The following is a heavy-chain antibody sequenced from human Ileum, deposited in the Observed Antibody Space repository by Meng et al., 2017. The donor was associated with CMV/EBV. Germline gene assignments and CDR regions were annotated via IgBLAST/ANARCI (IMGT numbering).Heavy chain of an antibody. CDR3: ARGASWYIFDY. CDR2: IYYSGST. Sequence: SETLSLTCTVSGGSISSSSYYWGWIRQPPGKGLEWIGCIYYSGSTYYNPSLKSRVTISVDTSKNQFSLKLSSVTAADTAVYYCARGASWYIFDYWGQGTLVTVSS. CDR1: GGSISSSSYY. V-gene: IGHV4-39*07. D-gene: IGHD2-15*01. J-gene: IGHJ4*02.